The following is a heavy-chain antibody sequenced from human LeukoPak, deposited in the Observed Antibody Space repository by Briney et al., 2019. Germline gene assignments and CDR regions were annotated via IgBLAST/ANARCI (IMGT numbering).Heavy chain of an antibody. CDR3: ARDQFTNGGKKDY. V-gene: IGHV3-30-3*01. CDR1: GFTFSSYA. CDR2: IPYDGSNK. J-gene: IGHJ4*02. D-gene: IGHD2-2*01. Sequence: PGRSLRLSCAASGFTFSSYAMHWVRQAPGKGLEWVAVIPYDGSNKYYADSVKGRFTISRDNSKNTLYLQMNSLRAEDTAVYYCARDQFTNGGKKDYWGQGTLVTVSS.